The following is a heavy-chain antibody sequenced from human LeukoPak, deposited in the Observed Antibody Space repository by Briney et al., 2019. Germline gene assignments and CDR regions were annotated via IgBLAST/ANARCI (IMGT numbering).Heavy chain of an antibody. Sequence: GESLKISCKGSGYSFTSYWIDWVRQMPGKGLEWMGIIYPGDSDTRYSPSFQGQVTISADKSISTAYLQWSSLKASDTAIYYCARSPALGTAIYPFDYWGQGALVTVS. D-gene: IGHD5-18*01. CDR1: GYSFTSYW. CDR3: ARSPALGTAIYPFDY. V-gene: IGHV5-51*01. CDR2: IYPGDSDT. J-gene: IGHJ4*02.